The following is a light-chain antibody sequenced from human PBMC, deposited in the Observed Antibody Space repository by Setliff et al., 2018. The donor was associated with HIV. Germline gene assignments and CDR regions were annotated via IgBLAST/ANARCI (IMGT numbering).Light chain of an antibody. V-gene: IGLV2-14*03. CDR2: DTT. Sequence: QSALTQPASVSGSPGQSITISCTGTSSDIGGYNFVSWYQQYPGEAPKLIISDTTKRPSGVSDRFSASKSGNTASLTISGLRAEDEADYYCSSYTSSSSYVFGLGTQVTVL. CDR3: SSYTSSSSYV. CDR1: SSDIGGYNF. J-gene: IGLJ1*01.